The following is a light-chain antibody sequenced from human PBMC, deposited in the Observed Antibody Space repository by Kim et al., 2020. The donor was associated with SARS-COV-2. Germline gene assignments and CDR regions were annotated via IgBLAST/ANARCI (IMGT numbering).Light chain of an antibody. CDR1: RSSVGGYNY. Sequence: GQSITISCTGTRSSVGGYNYVSWYQQHTGKAPKLIIYDVSKRPSGVSNRFSGSKSGNTASLTISGLQAEDEADYYCSSYTSSSTWVFGGGTQLTVL. CDR2: DVS. V-gene: IGLV2-14*04. CDR3: SSYTSSSTWV. J-gene: IGLJ3*02.